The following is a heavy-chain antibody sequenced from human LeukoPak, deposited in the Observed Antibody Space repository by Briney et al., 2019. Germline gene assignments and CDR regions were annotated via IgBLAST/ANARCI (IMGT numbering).Heavy chain of an antibody. Sequence: TSETLSLTCTVSGGSISSGSYYWSWIRQPAGKGLEWIGRIYTSGSTNYNPSLKSRVTISVDTSKNQFSLKLSSVTAADTAVYYCARGANYDFWSGYYREKWGQGTLVTVSS. D-gene: IGHD3-3*01. CDR1: GGSISSGSYY. CDR2: IYTSGST. V-gene: IGHV4-61*02. CDR3: ARGANYDFWSGYYREK. J-gene: IGHJ4*02.